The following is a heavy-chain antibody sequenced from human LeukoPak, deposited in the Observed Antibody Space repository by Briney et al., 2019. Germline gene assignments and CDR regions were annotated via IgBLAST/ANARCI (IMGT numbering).Heavy chain of an antibody. CDR2: IIPIFGTP. CDR1: GGTFSSYA. D-gene: IGHD1-26*01. V-gene: IGHV1-69*01. J-gene: IGHJ6*02. CDR3: ARARSNYYYYYGMDV. Sequence: GSSVKVSCTASGGTFSSYAISWVRQALGQGLEWMGGIIPIFGTPNYAQKFQGRVTITADESTSTVYMELSSLRSEDTAIYYCARARSNYYYYYGMDVWGQGTTVTVSS.